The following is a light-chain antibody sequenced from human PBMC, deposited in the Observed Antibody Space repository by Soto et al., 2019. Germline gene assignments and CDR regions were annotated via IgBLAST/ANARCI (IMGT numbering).Light chain of an antibody. CDR3: QQSYSTPYT. Sequence: DLPMTQSPSSLSASVGDRVTITCRASQSISSYLNWYQQKPGKAPKLLIYAASSLQSGVPSRFSGSGSGTDFTLTFSSLQPEDFATFYCQQSYSTPYTFGQGTKLEIK. V-gene: IGKV1-39*01. CDR1: QSISSY. J-gene: IGKJ2*01. CDR2: AAS.